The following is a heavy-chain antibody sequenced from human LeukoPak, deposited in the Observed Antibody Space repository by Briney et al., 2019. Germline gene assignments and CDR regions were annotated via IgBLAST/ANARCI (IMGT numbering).Heavy chain of an antibody. J-gene: IGHJ3*02. V-gene: IGHV3-9*01. Sequence: GRSLRLSCAASGFSFDDYGMPWVRQAPGKGLEWVSCLNWNSGRKGYADSVKGRFTISRDNSKNTLYLQMNSLRAEDTAVYYCAKIVVVPNDAFDIWGQGTMVTVSS. CDR3: AKIVVVPNDAFDI. D-gene: IGHD3-22*01. CDR2: LNWNSGRK. CDR1: GFSFDDYG.